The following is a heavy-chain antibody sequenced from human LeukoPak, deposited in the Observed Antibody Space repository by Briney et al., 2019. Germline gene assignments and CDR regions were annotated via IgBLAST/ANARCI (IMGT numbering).Heavy chain of an antibody. V-gene: IGHV3-66*01. CDR2: IYSGGST. CDR3: ARDFPDSSSFYYFDY. Sequence: GGSLRLSCAASGFTVSSNYMSWVRQAPGRGLEWVSVIYSGGSTYYADSVKGRFTISRDNSKNTLYLQMNSLRAEDTAVYYCARDFPDSSSFYYFDYWGQGTLVTVSS. CDR1: GFTVSSNY. J-gene: IGHJ4*02. D-gene: IGHD6-13*01.